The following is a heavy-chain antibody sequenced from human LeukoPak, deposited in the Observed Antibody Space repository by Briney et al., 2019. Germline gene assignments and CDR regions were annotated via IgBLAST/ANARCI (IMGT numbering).Heavy chain of an antibody. J-gene: IGHJ4*02. D-gene: IGHD6-19*01. CDR2: ISSNGGGT. V-gene: IGHV3-23*01. CDR3: AKVYGSGWYFDY. CDR1: GFTFSSYS. Sequence: GGSLRLSCAASGFTFSSYSMNWVRQAPGKGLEWVSLISSNGGGTFYADSVKGRFIISRDNSKNTLFLVMNSLRAEDTAIYYCAKVYGSGWYFDYWGQGSLVTVSS.